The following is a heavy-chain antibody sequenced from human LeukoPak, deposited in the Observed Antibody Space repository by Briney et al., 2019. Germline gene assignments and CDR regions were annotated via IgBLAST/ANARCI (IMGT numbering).Heavy chain of an antibody. CDR3: AKTGEMATSLDY. V-gene: IGHV3-30*18. Sequence: PGGSLTLSCAASGFTFSSYGMHWVRQAPGKGLEWVAVISYDGSNKYYADSVKGRFTISRDNSKNTLYLQMNSLRAEDTAVYYCAKTGEMATSLDYWGQGTLVTLSS. D-gene: IGHD5-24*01. J-gene: IGHJ4*02. CDR1: GFTFSSYG. CDR2: ISYDGSNK.